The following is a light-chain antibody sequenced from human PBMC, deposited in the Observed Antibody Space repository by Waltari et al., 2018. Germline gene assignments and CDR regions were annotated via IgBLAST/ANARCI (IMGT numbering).Light chain of an antibody. CDR2: GAS. J-gene: IGKJ3*01. CDR3: QQYSSLPLT. CDR1: QSVSSSS. Sequence: ELVLTQSPGTLPWSPGERAPLSCRARQSVSSSSLAWYQQKPGQAPRLLIYGASSRATGIPDRFSGSGSGTDFSLTISRLEPEDFAVYYCQQYSSLPLTFGPGTKVDLK. V-gene: IGKV3-20*01.